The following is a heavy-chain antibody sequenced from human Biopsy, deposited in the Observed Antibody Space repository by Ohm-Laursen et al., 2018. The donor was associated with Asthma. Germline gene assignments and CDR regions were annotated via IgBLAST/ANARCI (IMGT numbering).Heavy chain of an antibody. CDR1: GYTFNSAG. CDR2: ISVYNGNT. V-gene: IGHV1-18*01. D-gene: IGHD3-10*01. CDR3: ARAVDYSHYYGIDV. Sequence: ASVTVSCKTSGYTFNSAGITWVRQAPGQGLGWMGWISVYNGNTKVAQKLQDRVTMITDTSTSTAYMELRSLRSDDAAVYFCARAVDYSHYYGIDVWGQGTTVTVS. J-gene: IGHJ6*02.